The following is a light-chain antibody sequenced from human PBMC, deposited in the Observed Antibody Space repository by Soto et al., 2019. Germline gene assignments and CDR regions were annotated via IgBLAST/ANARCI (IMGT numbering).Light chain of an antibody. CDR1: SSDVGGSNG. V-gene: IGLV2-18*02. CDR3: SSYTSSSTYV. J-gene: IGLJ1*01. Sequence: VLTQPPSVSGSPGQSVAISCTGTSSDVGGSNGVSWYQQPPGTAPKLMIYDVSNRPSGVPDRFSGSKSGNTASLTISGLQAEDEGDYYCSSYTSSSTYVFGTGTKVNV. CDR2: DVS.